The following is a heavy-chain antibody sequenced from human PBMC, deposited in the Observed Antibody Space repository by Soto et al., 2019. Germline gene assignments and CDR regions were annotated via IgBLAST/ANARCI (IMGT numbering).Heavy chain of an antibody. CDR3: TTRITMVRGVIPLDY. D-gene: IGHD3-10*01. V-gene: IGHV3-15*01. CDR1: GFTFSNAW. J-gene: IGHJ4*02. Sequence: EVQLVESGGGLVKPGGSLRLSCAASGFTFSNAWMSWVRQAPGKGLEWVGRIKSKTDGGTTDYAAPVKGRFTISRNDSKNTLYLQMNSLKTEDTAVYYCTTRITMVRGVIPLDYWGQGTLVTVSS. CDR2: IKSKTDGGTT.